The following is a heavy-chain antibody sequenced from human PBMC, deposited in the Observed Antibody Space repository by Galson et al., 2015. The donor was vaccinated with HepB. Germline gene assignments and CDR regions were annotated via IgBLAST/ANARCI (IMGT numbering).Heavy chain of an antibody. CDR2: IWYDGSNE. CDR1: GFTFRSYG. CDR3: VRDELSGGKSYWYFDL. V-gene: IGHV3-33*01. J-gene: IGHJ2*01. Sequence: SLRLSCAASGFTFRSYGMHWVRQAPGKGLEWVAVIWYDGSNEYYADSVKGRFTISRDNSKNTVYLQMNRLRAEDTAVYYCVRDELSGGKSYWYFDLWGRGTLVTVAS. D-gene: IGHD2-8*02.